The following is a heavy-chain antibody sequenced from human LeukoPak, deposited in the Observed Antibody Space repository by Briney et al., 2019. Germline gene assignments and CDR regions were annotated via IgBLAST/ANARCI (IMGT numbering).Heavy chain of an antibody. Sequence: ASVKVSCKASGYTFTSYDINWVRQATGQGLEWMGWMNPNSGNTGYAQKFQGRVTMTRNTSISTAYMELSSLRSEDTAVYYCARGGTYCSGGSCYQNWFDPWGQGTQVTVSS. J-gene: IGHJ5*02. CDR2: MNPNSGNT. D-gene: IGHD2-15*01. V-gene: IGHV1-8*01. CDR1: GYTFTSYD. CDR3: ARGGTYCSGGSCYQNWFDP.